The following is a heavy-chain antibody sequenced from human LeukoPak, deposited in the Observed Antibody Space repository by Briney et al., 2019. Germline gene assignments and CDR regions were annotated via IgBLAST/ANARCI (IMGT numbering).Heavy chain of an antibody. CDR3: ARLKTYYDFLTASAPFDY. CDR2: IYPGDSDT. V-gene: IGHV5-51*01. Sequence: PGASLQISCKGSGYIFTNYWIAWVRQLPGKGLEWMGIIYPGDSDTRYSPSFQGQVTISVDKSISTAFLQWNSLKASDTAMYYCARLKTYYDFLTASAPFDYWGQGTLVTVSS. D-gene: IGHD3-9*01. CDR1: GYIFTNYW. J-gene: IGHJ4*02.